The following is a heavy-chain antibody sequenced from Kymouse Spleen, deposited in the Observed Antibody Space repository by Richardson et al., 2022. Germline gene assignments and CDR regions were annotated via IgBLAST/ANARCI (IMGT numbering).Heavy chain of an antibody. CDR2: IYYSGST. CDR1: GGSISSSSYY. J-gene: IGHJ4*02. D-gene: IGHD3-10*01. CDR3: ARHRMVRGVIFDY. Sequence: QLQLQESGPGLVKPSETLSLTCTVSGGSISSSSYYWGWIRQPPGKGLEWIGSIYYSGSTYYNPSLKSRVTISVDTSKNQFSLKLSSVTAADTAVYYCARHRMVRGVIFDYWGQGTLVTVSS. V-gene: IGHV4-39*01.